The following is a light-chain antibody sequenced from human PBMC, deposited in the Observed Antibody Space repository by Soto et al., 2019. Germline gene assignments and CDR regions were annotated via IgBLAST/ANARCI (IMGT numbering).Light chain of an antibody. J-gene: IGLJ1*01. CDR2: EVS. V-gene: IGLV2-23*02. CDR1: NSDVGSYYL. Sequence: QSALTQPASVSGSPGQSITISCTGTNSDVGSYYLVSWYQQHPGKAPKLMIYEVSKRPSGVSNRFSGSKSGNTASLTISRLQAEDEADYYCCSYAGSTTSLYVFGTGTKVTVL. CDR3: CSYAGSTTSLYV.